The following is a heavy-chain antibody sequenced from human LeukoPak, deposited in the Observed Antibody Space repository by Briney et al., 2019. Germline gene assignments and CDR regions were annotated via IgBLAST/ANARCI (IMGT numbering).Heavy chain of an antibody. CDR3: AKDYMIVVVITTADDAFDI. J-gene: IGHJ3*02. V-gene: IGHV3-23*01. Sequence: GGTLRLSCAASGFTFSSYAMSWVRQAPGKGLEWVSAISGRGGSTYYADSVKGRFTISRDNSKNTLYLQMNSVRAEDTAVYYCAKDYMIVVVITTADDAFDIWGQGTMVTVSS. D-gene: IGHD3-22*01. CDR1: GFTFSSYA. CDR2: ISGRGGST.